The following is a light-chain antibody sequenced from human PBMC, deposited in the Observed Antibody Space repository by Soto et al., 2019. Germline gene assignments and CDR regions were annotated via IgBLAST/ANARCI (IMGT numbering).Light chain of an antibody. CDR3: QQRSDWPRT. J-gene: IGKJ1*01. Sequence: EIVVTQSPATLSVSPGERVTLSCRASQSVSSSLAWYQQRPGQAPRLLIYDTSTRAAGIAARFSGSGSGTEFTLTISSLQSEDSDVYYCQQRSDWPRTLGQGTKVDI. V-gene: IGKV3-15*01. CDR1: QSVSSS. CDR2: DTS.